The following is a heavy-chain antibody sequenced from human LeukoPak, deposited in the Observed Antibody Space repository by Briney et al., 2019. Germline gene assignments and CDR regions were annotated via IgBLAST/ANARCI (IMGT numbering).Heavy chain of an antibody. J-gene: IGHJ4*02. CDR3: ASHVLLWFGESPLFDY. CDR2: ISGSGGST. Sequence: GGSLRLSCAASGFTFSSYAMSWVRQAPGKGLEWVSAISGSGGSTYYADSVKGRFTISRDNSRNTLYLRMNSLRAEDTAVYYCASHVLLWFGESPLFDYWGQGTLVTVSS. CDR1: GFTFSSYA. D-gene: IGHD3-10*01. V-gene: IGHV3-23*01.